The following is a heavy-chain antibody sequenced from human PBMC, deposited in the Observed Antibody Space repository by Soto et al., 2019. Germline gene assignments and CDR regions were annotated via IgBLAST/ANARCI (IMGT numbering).Heavy chain of an antibody. CDR2: INHSGST. Sequence: SETLSLTCAVYGGSFSGYYWSWIRQPPGKGLEWIGKINHSGSTNYNPSLESRVSISVDKSKNQFSLKLNSVTAADTAVFYCAGLFPYVSSGDHLNYLGQGTLVTVSS. J-gene: IGHJ4*02. CDR3: AGLFPYVSSGDHLNY. V-gene: IGHV4-34*01. CDR1: GGSFSGYY. D-gene: IGHD3-22*01.